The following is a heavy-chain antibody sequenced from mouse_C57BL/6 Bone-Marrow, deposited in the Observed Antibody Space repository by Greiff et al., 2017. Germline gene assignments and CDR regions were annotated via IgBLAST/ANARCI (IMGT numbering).Heavy chain of an antibody. V-gene: IGHV1-81*01. CDR1: GYTFTSSG. J-gene: IGHJ4*01. CDR3: ARNALYATDY. CDR2: IYPRSGNT. Sequence: QVQLQQSGAELARPGASVKLSCKASGYTFTSSGISWVKQRTGQGLEWIGEIYPRSGNTYYNEKFKGKDTLTADKSSSTAYMDLRSLTSEDSAVYFCARNALYATDYWGQGTSVTVSS.